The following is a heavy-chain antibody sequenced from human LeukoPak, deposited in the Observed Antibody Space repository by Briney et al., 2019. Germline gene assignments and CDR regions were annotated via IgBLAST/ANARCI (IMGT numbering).Heavy chain of an antibody. Sequence: GASVKVSCKASGYTFTSYDFNWVRQAPGQGLEWLGWMNPNSGDTCYAQRFQGRVSMTRDTSITTAYMELSSLRSDDTAIYYCARNTPNYGDFDFWGQGTLVTVSS. D-gene: IGHD4-17*01. CDR1: GYTFTSYD. CDR2: MNPNSGDT. CDR3: ARNTPNYGDFDF. J-gene: IGHJ4*02. V-gene: IGHV1-8*01.